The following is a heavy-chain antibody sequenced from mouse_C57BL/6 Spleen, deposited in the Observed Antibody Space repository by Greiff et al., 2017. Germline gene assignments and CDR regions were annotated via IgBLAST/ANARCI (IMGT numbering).Heavy chain of an antibody. CDR1: GYTFTSYW. Sequence: QVQLKQSGAELAKPGASVKLSCKASGYTFTSYWMHWVTQRPGQGLEWIGYINPSSGYTKYNEKFKDTATLTADKSSSTAYMQLGRLREEDSAVYYWKSNYMDYWGQGTSLTVSS. CDR2: INPSSGYT. D-gene: IGHD1-3*01. J-gene: IGHJ2*02. CDR3: KSNYMDY. V-gene: IGHV1-7*01.